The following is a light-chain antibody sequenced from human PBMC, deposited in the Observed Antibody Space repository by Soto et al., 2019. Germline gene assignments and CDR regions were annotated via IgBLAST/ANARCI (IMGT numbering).Light chain of an antibody. V-gene: IGLV2-14*01. CDR2: EVS. CDR3: SSYRSSSYVV. CDR1: SSDVGGYNY. J-gene: IGLJ2*01. Sequence: QSALTQPASVSGSPGQSITISCTGTSSDVGGYNYVSWYQQHTGKAPKLMIYEVSNRPSGASNRFSGSKSGNTASLTISGLQAEDEADYYCSSYRSSSYVVFGGGTKLNVL.